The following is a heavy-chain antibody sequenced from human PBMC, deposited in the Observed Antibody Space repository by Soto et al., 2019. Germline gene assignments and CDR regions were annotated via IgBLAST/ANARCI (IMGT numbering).Heavy chain of an antibody. CDR3: ARDLSSGGTNACDI. Sequence: EGSLRLSCAASRFTFSSYGMHWVRQAPGKGLEWVAVIWYDGSNKYSADSVKGRFTISRDNSKNTLYLQVNSLRAEDTAVYYCARDLSSGGTNACDIWGQGTVVTVSS. CDR1: RFTFSSYG. D-gene: IGHD2-15*01. CDR2: IWYDGSNK. J-gene: IGHJ3*02. V-gene: IGHV3-30*12.